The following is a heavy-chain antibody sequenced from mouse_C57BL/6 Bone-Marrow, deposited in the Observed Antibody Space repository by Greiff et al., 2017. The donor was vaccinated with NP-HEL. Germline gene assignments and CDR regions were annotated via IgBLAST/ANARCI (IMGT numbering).Heavy chain of an antibody. Sequence: QVQLQQSGAELVRPGASVKLSCKASGYTFTDYYINWVKQRPGQGLEWIARIYPGSGNTYYNEKFKGKATLTAEKSSSTAYMQLSSLTSEDSAVYFCARSGGNYVYYAMDYWGQGTSVTVSS. J-gene: IGHJ4*01. CDR3: ARSGGNYVYYAMDY. D-gene: IGHD2-1*01. V-gene: IGHV1-76*01. CDR2: IYPGSGNT. CDR1: GYTFTDYY.